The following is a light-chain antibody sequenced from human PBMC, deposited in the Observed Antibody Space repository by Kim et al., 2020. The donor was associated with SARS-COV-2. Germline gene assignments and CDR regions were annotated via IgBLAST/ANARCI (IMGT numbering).Light chain of an antibody. CDR2: GAS. J-gene: IGKJ2*01. Sequence: LSPGERATLSCRASQSVSSSYLAWYQQKPGQAPRLLIYGASSRATGIPDRFGGSGSGTDFTLTISRLEPEDFAVYYCQQSGSSSYTFGQGTKLEI. V-gene: IGKV3-20*01. CDR1: QSVSSSY. CDR3: QQSGSSSYT.